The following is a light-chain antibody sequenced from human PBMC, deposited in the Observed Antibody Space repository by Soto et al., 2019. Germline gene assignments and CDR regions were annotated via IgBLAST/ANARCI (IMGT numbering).Light chain of an antibody. Sequence: QSALTQPASVPGSPGQSITISCTGTSSDLGGYDYVSWYQQHPGKAPKLMVYDVSNRPSGVSNRFSGSKSGNTASLTISGLQAEDEADYYCSSYTNTTTLHVFGTGTKLTVL. CDR3: SSYTNTTTLHV. J-gene: IGLJ1*01. V-gene: IGLV2-14*01. CDR2: DVS. CDR1: SSDLGGYDY.